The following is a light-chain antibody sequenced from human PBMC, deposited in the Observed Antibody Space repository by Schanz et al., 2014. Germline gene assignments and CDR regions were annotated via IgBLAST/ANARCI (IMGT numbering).Light chain of an antibody. Sequence: DIVLTQSPGTLSLSPGERATLSCRASQSVSSNLAWYQQKPGQAPRLLISDASNRATGVPDRFSGSGSGTDFTLTISRLEPEDSAVYYCQQYGSSPLTFGRGTRLEIK. CDR3: QQYGSSPLT. CDR1: QSVSSN. V-gene: IGKV3-20*01. CDR2: DAS. J-gene: IGKJ5*01.